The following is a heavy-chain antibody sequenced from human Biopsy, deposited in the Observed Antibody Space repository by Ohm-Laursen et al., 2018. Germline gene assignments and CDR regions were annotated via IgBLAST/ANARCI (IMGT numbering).Heavy chain of an antibody. D-gene: IGHD2-21*02. V-gene: IGHV4-38-2*01. J-gene: IGHJ4*02. CDR2: IFPYGYT. CDR1: GHSVRSGYY. Sequence: SQTLSLTCAVSGHSVRSGYYWGWVRQPPGKGLEGSGSIFPYGYTYYNPSLETRVTISVDTSKDQFSLKLTSVAAADTAVYYCARGPCGGDCPVQYFDSWGQGTLVTVSS. CDR3: ARGPCGGDCPVQYFDS.